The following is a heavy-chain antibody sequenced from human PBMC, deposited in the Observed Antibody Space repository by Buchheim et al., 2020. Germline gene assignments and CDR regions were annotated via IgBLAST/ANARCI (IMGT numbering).Heavy chain of an antibody. CDR2: ISSSGSTI. V-gene: IGHV3-48*03. D-gene: IGHD6-6*01. Sequence: EVQLVESGGGLVQPGGSLRLSCAASGFTFSSYEMNWVRQAPGKGLEWVSYISSSGSTIYYADSVKGRFTISRDHAKNSLYLQMNSLRAEDTAVYYCARGYSSSSFYYYGMDVWGQGTT. CDR1: GFTFSSYE. CDR3: ARGYSSSSFYYYGMDV. J-gene: IGHJ6*02.